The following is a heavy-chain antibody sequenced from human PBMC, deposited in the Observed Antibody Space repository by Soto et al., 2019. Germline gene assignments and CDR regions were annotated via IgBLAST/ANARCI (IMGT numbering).Heavy chain of an antibody. CDR1: GYTFTGYY. CDR3: ARGTRGYSGYDTIYYFDY. V-gene: IGHV1-2*02. Sequence: ASVKVSCKASGYTFTGYYMHWVRQAPGQGLEWMGWINPNSGGTNYAQKFQGRVTMTRDTSISTAYMELSRLRSDDTAVYYCARGTRGYSGYDTIYYFDYWGQGTLVTVSS. J-gene: IGHJ4*02. CDR2: INPNSGGT. D-gene: IGHD5-12*01.